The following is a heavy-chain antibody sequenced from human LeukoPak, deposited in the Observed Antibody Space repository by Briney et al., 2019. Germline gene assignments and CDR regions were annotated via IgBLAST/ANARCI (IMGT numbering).Heavy chain of an antibody. CDR2: IYYSGST. CDR1: GGSISSGDYY. CDR3: AREHCTNGVCYTANWFDP. D-gene: IGHD2-8*01. J-gene: IGHJ5*02. Sequence: SETLSLTCTVSGGSISSGDYYWSWIRQPPGKGLEWIGYIYYSGSTYYNPSLKSRVTISVDTSKNQFSLKLSSVTAADTAVYYCAREHCTNGVCYTANWFDPWGQGTLVTVSS. V-gene: IGHV4-30-4*01.